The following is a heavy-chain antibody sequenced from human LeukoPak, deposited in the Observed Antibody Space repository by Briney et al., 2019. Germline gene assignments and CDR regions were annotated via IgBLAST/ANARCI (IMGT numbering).Heavy chain of an antibody. D-gene: IGHD3-3*01. Sequence: GGSLRLSCAVSGFTFSKYGMVWVRHAPGKGLEWVAFISSDGGNKNYADSVRGRFTISRDNSKNTLYLQMNSLRAEDTAVYYCARNYEGLSSWGQGTLVTVSS. V-gene: IGHV3-30*03. CDR2: ISSDGGNK. CDR3: ARNYEGLSS. J-gene: IGHJ4*02. CDR1: GFTFSKYG.